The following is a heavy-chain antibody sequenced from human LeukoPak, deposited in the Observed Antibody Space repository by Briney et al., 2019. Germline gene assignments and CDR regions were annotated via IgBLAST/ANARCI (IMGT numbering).Heavy chain of an antibody. Sequence: GESLRLSCAASGFTFSSYEMNWVRQAPGKGLEWVALISYDGSNKNYADSVKGRFTISRDNSKDTLYLQMSSLRAEDTAVYYCAKDGATWRDPGAFWGQGALVTVSS. J-gene: IGHJ4*02. CDR1: GFTFSSYE. V-gene: IGHV3-30*18. D-gene: IGHD7-27*01. CDR2: ISYDGSNK. CDR3: AKDGATWRDPGAF.